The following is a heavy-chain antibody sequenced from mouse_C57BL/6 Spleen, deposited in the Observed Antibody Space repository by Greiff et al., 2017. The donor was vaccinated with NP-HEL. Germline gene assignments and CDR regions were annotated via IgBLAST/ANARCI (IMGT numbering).Heavy chain of an antibody. Sequence: EVKLVESGGGLVQPGGSMKLSCVASGFTFSNYWMNWVRQSPEKGLEWVAQIRLKSDNYATHYAESVKGRFTISRDDSKSSVYLQMNNLRAEDTGIYYCTGGGYGTLSWFAYWGQGTLVTVSA. V-gene: IGHV6-3*01. CDR1: GFTFSNYW. CDR2: IRLKSDNYAT. D-gene: IGHD2-1*01. CDR3: TGGGYGTLSWFAY. J-gene: IGHJ3*01.